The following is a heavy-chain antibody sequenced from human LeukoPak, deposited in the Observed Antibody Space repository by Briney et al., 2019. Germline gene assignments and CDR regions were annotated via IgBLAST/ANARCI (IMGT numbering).Heavy chain of an antibody. J-gene: IGHJ4*01. Sequence: GGSLRLSCAASGFTVSSNYMSWVRQAPGKGLEWVSVIYSGGSTYYADSVKGRFTISRGNSKNTLYLQMNSLRAEDTAVYYCARGSEVVPAAIIGADWGQGTLVTVSS. CDR3: ARGSEVVPAAIIGAD. D-gene: IGHD2-2*01. CDR1: GFTVSSNY. CDR2: IYSGGST. V-gene: IGHV3-53*01.